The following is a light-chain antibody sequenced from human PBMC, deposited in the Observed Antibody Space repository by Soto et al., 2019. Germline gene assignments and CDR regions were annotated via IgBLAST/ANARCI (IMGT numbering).Light chain of an antibody. J-gene: IGKJ3*01. CDR3: HRHASSQFS. V-gene: IGKV3-20*01. Sequence: EIVLTHSPGTLSLSPGERATLSCRASQTVATNYVAWYLQRPGQAPKLLIYAASNRSAGIPGRFSGSASVADFSLTISRRYTEDFAVYYCHRHASSQFSFGPGSRVYI. CDR2: AAS. CDR1: QTVATNY.